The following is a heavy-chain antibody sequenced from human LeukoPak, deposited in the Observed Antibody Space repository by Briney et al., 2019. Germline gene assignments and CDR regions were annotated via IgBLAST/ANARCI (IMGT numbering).Heavy chain of an antibody. V-gene: IGHV5-51*01. CDR3: AIHYRYGRAHY. CDR1: GYSFTSYW. J-gene: IGHJ4*02. Sequence: GESMKISCKGSGYSFTSYWIGWVRQMPGKGLEWMGIIYPGDSDTRYSPPFQGQVTISADKSISTAYLQWSSLKASDTAMYYCAIHYRYGRAHYWAQGTLVTVSS. D-gene: IGHD4-17*01. CDR2: IYPGDSDT.